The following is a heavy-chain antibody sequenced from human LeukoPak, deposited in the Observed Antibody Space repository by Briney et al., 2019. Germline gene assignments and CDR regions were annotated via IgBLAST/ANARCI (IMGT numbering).Heavy chain of an antibody. CDR2: INPNSGGT. CDR1: GYTFTGYY. D-gene: IGHD5-12*01. Sequence: ASVKVSCKASGYTFTGYYMHWVRQAPGQGLEWMGWINPNSGGTNYAQKFQGRVTMTRDTSISTAYMELSRLRSDDTAVYYCAREGGGYEIDLFDYWGQGTLVTVSS. CDR3: AREGGGYEIDLFDY. V-gene: IGHV1-2*02. J-gene: IGHJ4*02.